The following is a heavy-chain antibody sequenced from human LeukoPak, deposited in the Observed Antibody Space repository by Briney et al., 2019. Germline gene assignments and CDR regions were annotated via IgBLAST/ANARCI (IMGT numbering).Heavy chain of an antibody. CDR1: GFTLSSYA. Sequence: GGSLRLSCAASGFTLSSYAMSWVRQAPGKGLEWVSVISGSDASTYYADSVKGRFTISRDNSKNTLYLQMISLRAEDPAVYYCAKEGSGVAKIETHFDCWGQGTLVTVSS. CDR2: ISGSDAST. J-gene: IGHJ4*02. V-gene: IGHV3-23*01. CDR3: AKEGSGVAKIETHFDC. D-gene: IGHD5-12*01.